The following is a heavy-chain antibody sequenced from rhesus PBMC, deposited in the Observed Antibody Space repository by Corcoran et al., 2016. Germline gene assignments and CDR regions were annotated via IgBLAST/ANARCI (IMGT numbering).Heavy chain of an antibody. CDR2: IIGSSGST. Sequence: QVQLQESGPGLVKPSEPLSLTFAVSGGSFTVYSWGWIRQPPGKGLECIGYIIGSSGSTDSNPSLKSRVTSSTDTSKNQFSLKLSSVTAADTAVYYCARDDGGLPGGYWGQGVLVTVSS. J-gene: IGHJ4*01. V-gene: IGHV4-165*01. CDR1: GGSFTVYS. D-gene: IGHD3-40*01. CDR3: ARDDGGLPGGY.